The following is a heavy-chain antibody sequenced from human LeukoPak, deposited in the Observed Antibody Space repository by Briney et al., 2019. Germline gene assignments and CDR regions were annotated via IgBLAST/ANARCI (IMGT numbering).Heavy chain of an antibody. D-gene: IGHD5-12*01. V-gene: IGHV4-30-2*01. CDR2: IYHSGST. CDR1: GGSISSGGYY. CDR3: ATAMDIVATIKSPHFDY. J-gene: IGHJ4*02. Sequence: TSQTLSLTCTVSGGSISSGGYYWRWIRQPPGKGLEWIGNIYHSGSTYYNPSLKSRVTISVDTSKNQFSLKLSSVTAADTAVYYCATAMDIVATIKSPHFDYWGQGTLVTVSS.